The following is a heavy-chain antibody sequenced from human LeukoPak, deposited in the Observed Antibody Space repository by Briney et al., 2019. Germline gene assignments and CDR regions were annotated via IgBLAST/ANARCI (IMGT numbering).Heavy chain of an antibody. D-gene: IGHD3-10*01. CDR1: GGSISSSSYY. CDR2: IYYSGST. CDR3: ARSLWFGELYDMDV. V-gene: IGHV4-39*01. J-gene: IGHJ6*03. Sequence: SETLSLTCTVSGGSISSSSYYWGWIRQPPGTGLEWIGSIYYSGSTYYNPSLKSRVTISVDTSKNQFSLKLSSVTAADTAVYYCARSLWFGELYDMDVWGKGTTVTISS.